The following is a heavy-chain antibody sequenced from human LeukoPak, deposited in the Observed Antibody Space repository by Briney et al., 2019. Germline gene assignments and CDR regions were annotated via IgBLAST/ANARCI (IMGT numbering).Heavy chain of an antibody. V-gene: IGHV3-20*04. Sequence: GGSLRLSCAASGFTFDDYGMSWVRQAPGKGLEWVSGINWNGGSTGYADSVKGRFTISRDNAKNSLYLQMNSLRAEDTALYYCARGGYYYDSSGGAFDIWGQGTMVTVSS. D-gene: IGHD3-22*01. CDR1: GFTFDDYG. CDR2: INWNGGST. J-gene: IGHJ3*02. CDR3: ARGGYYYDSSGGAFDI.